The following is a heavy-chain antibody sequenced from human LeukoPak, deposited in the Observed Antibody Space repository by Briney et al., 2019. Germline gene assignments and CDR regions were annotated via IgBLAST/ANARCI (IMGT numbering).Heavy chain of an antibody. CDR3: ARLSVGNWFDP. Sequence: PSETLSLTCTVSGGSISSYYWSWIRQPPGKGLEWIGYTYYSGSTNYNPSLKSRVTISVDTSKNQFSLKLSSVTAADTAVYYCARLSVGNWFDPWGQGTLVTVSS. J-gene: IGHJ5*02. D-gene: IGHD4-23*01. V-gene: IGHV4-59*01. CDR1: GGSISSYY. CDR2: TYYSGST.